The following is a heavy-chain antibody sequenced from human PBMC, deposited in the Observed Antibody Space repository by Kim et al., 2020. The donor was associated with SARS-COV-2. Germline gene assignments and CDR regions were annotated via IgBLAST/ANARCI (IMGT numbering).Heavy chain of an antibody. D-gene: IGHD2-15*01. V-gene: IGHV3-30*18. CDR2: ISYDGSNK. CDR1: GFTFSSYG. J-gene: IGHJ4*02. CDR3: AKAPRGFLCSGGSCYPYYFDY. Sequence: GGSLRLSCAASGFTFSSYGMHWVRQAPGKGLEWVAVISYDGSNKYYADSVKGRFTISRDNSKNTLYLQMNSLRAEDTAVYYCAKAPRGFLCSGGSCYPYYFDYWGQGTLVTVSS.